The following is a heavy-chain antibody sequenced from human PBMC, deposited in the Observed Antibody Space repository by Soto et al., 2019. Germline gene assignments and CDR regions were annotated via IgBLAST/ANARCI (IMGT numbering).Heavy chain of an antibody. Sequence: QVQLVQSGAEVKKPGASVKVSCKASGYTFTSYYMHWVRQAPGQGLEWMGIINPSGGSTSYAQKCQGTLTMTVDTSTSTGYRERSRLRSEDTAVYYCGRPSAVSHYYYYAMYVWGQGTTVTVSS. D-gene: IGHD2-2*01. CDR2: INPSGGST. CDR1: GYTFTSYY. J-gene: IGHJ6*02. V-gene: IGHV1-46*03. CDR3: GRPSAVSHYYYYAMYV.